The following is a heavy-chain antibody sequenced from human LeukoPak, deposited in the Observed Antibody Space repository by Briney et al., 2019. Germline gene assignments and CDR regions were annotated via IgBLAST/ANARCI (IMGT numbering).Heavy chain of an antibody. V-gene: IGHV3-48*04. CDR1: GFTSISYS. D-gene: IGHD1-20*01. CDR3: VREDNFDALDI. J-gene: IGHJ3*02. CDR2: VASGGSPI. Sequence: PGGSLRLSCEASGFTSISYSMTWVRQAPGKGLEWIAYVASGGSPIYYADSVRGRFIISRDNAKNSLFLQMTSLRAEDTALYYCVREDNFDALDIWGQGTMVTVSS.